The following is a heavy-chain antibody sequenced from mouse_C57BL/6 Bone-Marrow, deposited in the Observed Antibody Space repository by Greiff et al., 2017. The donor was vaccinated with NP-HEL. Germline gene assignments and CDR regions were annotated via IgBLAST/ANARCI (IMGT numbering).Heavy chain of an antibody. D-gene: IGHD2-5*01. V-gene: IGHV1-18*01. CDR3: ARTPAYYSNFWLAY. CDR1: GYTFTDYN. J-gene: IGHJ3*01. Sequence: VQLQQSGPELVKPGASVKIPCKASGYTFTDYNMDWVKQSHGKSLEWIGDINPNNGGTIYNQKFKGKATLTVDKSSSTAYMELRSLTSEDTAVYYCARTPAYYSNFWLAYWGQGTLVTVSA. CDR2: INPNNGGT.